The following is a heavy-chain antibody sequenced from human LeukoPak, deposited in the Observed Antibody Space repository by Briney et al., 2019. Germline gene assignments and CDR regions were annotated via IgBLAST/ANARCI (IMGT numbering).Heavy chain of an antibody. CDR3: ARGQYHLLYWYFDL. CDR2: IYSSGST. CDR1: GGSISSSSYY. Sequence: PSETLSLTCTVSGGSISSSSYYWGWIRQPPGKGLEWIGRIYSSGSTNYNPSLKSRVTMSVDTSKNQFSLKLSSVTAADTAVYYCARGQYHLLYWYFDLWGRGTLVTVSS. J-gene: IGHJ2*01. D-gene: IGHD2-2*01. V-gene: IGHV4-61*05.